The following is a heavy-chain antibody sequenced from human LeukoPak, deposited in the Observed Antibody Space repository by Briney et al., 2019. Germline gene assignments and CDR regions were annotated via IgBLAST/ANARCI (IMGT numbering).Heavy chain of an antibody. CDR2: IYYSGST. D-gene: IGHD5-24*01. V-gene: IGHV4-39*07. CDR3: ARRMATMPFDP. CDR1: GGSISSSSYY. Sequence: SETLSLTCTVSGGSISSSSYYWGWIRQPPGKGLEWIGSIYYSGSTYYNPSLKSRVTISVDTSKNQFSLKLSSVTAADTAVYYCARRMATMPFDPWGQGTLVTVSS. J-gene: IGHJ5*02.